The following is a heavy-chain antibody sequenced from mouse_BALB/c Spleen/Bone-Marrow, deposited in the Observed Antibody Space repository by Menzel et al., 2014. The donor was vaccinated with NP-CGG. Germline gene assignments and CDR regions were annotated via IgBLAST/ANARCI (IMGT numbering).Heavy chain of an antibody. J-gene: IGHJ2*01. D-gene: IGHD2-10*02. V-gene: IGHV6-6*02. Sequence: EVMLVESGGGLVQPGGSMKLSCVASGFTFSNYWMNWVRQSPEKGLEWVAEIRLKSNNYATHYAESVKGRFTISRDDSKSSVYLQMNNLRAEDTGIYYCTRRGYGNDYWGQGITLTVSS. CDR1: GFTFSNYW. CDR2: IRLKSNNYAT. CDR3: TRRGYGNDY.